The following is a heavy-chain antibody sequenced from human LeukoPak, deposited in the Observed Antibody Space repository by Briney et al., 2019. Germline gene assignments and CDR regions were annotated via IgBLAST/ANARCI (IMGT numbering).Heavy chain of an antibody. CDR3: ARALYGSGNYYYPGDY. V-gene: IGHV3-74*01. J-gene: IGHJ4*02. CDR1: GNYW. D-gene: IGHD3-10*01. CDR2: INSDGSST. Sequence: PGGSLRLSCAASGNYWMHWVRQAPGKGLVWVSHINSDGSSTTYADSVKGRFTISRDNAKNTLYLQMNSLRAEDTAMYYCARALYGSGNYYYPGDYWGQGTLVTVSS.